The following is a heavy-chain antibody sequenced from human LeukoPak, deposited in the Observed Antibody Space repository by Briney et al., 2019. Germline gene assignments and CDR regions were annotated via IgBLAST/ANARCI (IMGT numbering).Heavy chain of an antibody. CDR1: GFTFDDYG. J-gene: IGHJ6*03. V-gene: IGHV3-20*04. Sequence: GGSLRLSCAASGFTFDDYGMSWVRQAPGKGLEWVSGINWNGGSTGYADSVKGRFTISRDNAKNSPYLQMNSLRAEDTALYYCARVLGSVRGTYMDVWGKGTTVTVSS. CDR2: INWNGGST. D-gene: IGHD3-16*01. CDR3: ARVLGSVRGTYMDV.